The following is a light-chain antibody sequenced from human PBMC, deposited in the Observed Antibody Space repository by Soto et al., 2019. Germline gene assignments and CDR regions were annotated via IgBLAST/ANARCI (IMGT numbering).Light chain of an antibody. Sequence: QPVLTQPPSASGTPGQRVTISCSGSSSNIGSNTVNWYQQLPGTAPKLLIHANNQRPSGVHDRFSGSKSGTSASLAISWLQSEEADYYCAAWDDSLNGYVFGTGTKLTVL. V-gene: IGLV1-44*01. CDR2: ANN. J-gene: IGLJ1*01. CDR3: AAWDDSLNGYV. CDR1: SSNIGSNT.